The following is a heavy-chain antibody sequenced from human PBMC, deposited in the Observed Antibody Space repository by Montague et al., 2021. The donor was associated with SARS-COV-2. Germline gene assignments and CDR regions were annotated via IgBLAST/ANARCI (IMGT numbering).Heavy chain of an antibody. CDR2: SI. D-gene: IGHD3-16*01. CDR3: ARNPGEYYGMDV. V-gene: IGHV4-34*10. Sequence: SINYNPSLKTRITLSVDTSKTQLSLRLNSVTASDTAVYYCARNPGEYYGMDVWGQGTTVTGSS. J-gene: IGHJ6*02.